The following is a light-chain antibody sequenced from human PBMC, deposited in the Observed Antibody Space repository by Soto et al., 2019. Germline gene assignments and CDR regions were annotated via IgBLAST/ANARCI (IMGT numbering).Light chain of an antibody. Sequence: QSALTQPASVSGSPGQSITISCTGTSSDVGGYNYVSLYQQHPRKAPTLMIYEVSNRPSGASRRSSGSSSGNTASLTISGLDAEDEADYCWCSYTSGSLVVFGAGTKLTVL. J-gene: IGLJ2*01. CDR2: EVS. CDR3: CSYTSGSLVV. CDR1: SSDVGGYNY. V-gene: IGLV2-14*01.